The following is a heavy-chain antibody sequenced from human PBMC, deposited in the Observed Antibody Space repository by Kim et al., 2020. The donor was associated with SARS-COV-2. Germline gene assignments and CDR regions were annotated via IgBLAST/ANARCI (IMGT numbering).Heavy chain of an antibody. D-gene: IGHD6-13*01. V-gene: IGHV1-2*02. CDR1: GYTFTGYY. CDR2: INPNSGGT. J-gene: IGHJ4*02. CDR3: ARAKYSSSLVFPY. Sequence: ASVKVSCKASGYTFTGYYMHWVRQAPGQGLEWMGWINPNSGGTNYAQKFQGRVTMTRDTSISTAYMELSRLRSDDTAVYYCARAKYSSSLVFPYWGQGTLVTVSS.